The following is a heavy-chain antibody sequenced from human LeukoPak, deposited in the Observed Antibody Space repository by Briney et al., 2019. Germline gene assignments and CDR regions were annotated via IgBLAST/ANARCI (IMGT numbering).Heavy chain of an antibody. CDR1: GVSINTCCYY. J-gene: IGHJ4*02. V-gene: IGHV4-61*01. CDR2: KYYSGST. Sequence: SEALSLSCAVSGVSINTCCYYWTWLRQPPGNGLGWIGYKYYSGSTRYNSPLRSRLTISLDTSKNQFSLRLTSGTAADTAVYYCARGRSYGFDFDSWGPGTLVIVSS. CDR3: ARGRSYGFDFDS. D-gene: IGHD5-18*01.